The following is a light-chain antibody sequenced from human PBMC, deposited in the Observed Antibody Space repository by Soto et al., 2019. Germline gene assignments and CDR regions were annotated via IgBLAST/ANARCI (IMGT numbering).Light chain of an antibody. CDR2: GAT. Sequence: EIVLTQSPGTLSLSPGEGATLSCRSSQSVRNNYLAWYQQRPGQALRLIIYGATSRATGVADRFTGSGYGTDFTLIISRLEPQDSAINYCQHYGTFVTCGHGTQVEIK. CDR3: QHYGTFVT. V-gene: IGKV3-20*01. J-gene: IGKJ3*01. CDR1: QSVRNNY.